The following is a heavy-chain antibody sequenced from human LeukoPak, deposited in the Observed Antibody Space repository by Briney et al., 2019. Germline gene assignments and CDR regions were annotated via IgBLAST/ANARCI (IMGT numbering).Heavy chain of an antibody. CDR3: ARGVRDPKGRWYFDL. J-gene: IGHJ2*01. CDR2: INHSGST. D-gene: IGHD3-3*01. CDR1: GGSFSGYY. Sequence: PSETLSLTCAVYGGSFSGYYWSWLRQPPGKGLEWIGEINHSGSTNYNPSLKSRVTISVDTSKNQFSLKLSSVTAADTAVYYCARGVRDPKGRWYFDLWGRGTLVTVSS. V-gene: IGHV4-34*01.